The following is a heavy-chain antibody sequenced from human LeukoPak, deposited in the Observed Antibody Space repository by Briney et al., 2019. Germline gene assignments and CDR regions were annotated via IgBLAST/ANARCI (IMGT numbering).Heavy chain of an antibody. CDR2: ISAYNGNT. V-gene: IGHV1-18*01. CDR3: ARDWRYYDSSGYNNNDY. Sequence: GASVKVSCKASGYTLTNYGISWVRQAPGQGLEWMGWISAYNGNTNYAQKLQGRVTMTTDTSTSTAYMELRSLRSDDTAVYYCARDWRYYDSSGYNNNDYWGQGTLVTVSS. J-gene: IGHJ4*02. D-gene: IGHD3-22*01. CDR1: GYTLTNYG.